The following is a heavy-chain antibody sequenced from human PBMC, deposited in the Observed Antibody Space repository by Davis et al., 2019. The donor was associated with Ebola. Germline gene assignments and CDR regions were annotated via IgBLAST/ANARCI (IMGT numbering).Heavy chain of an antibody. CDR2: IYYSGTT. J-gene: IGHJ6*02. D-gene: IGHD3-10*01. CDR1: GFTFSDYY. V-gene: IGHV4-34*01. Sequence: ESLKISCAASGFTFSDYYMSWIRQPPGKGLEWIGTIYYSGTTYYNPSLKSRLTISVDTSKNQFSLKLSSVTAADTAVYYCASAYGRYYYYYGMDVWGQGTTVTVSS. CDR3: ASAYGRYYYYYGMDV.